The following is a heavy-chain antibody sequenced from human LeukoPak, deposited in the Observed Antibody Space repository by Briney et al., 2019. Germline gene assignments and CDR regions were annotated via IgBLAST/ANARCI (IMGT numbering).Heavy chain of an antibody. CDR2: INRDGSEK. V-gene: IGHV3-7*02. Sequence: GGSLRLSCAASGLTFNTYWMTWVRQAPGKGLEWVANINRDGSEKNYVGSVRGRFTISRDNSKNTLYLQMNSLRTEDTAVYFCARGIPAQFAFDPWGQGTLVTVSS. J-gene: IGHJ5*02. CDR1: GLTFNTYW. CDR3: ARGIPAQFAFDP. D-gene: IGHD2-2*01.